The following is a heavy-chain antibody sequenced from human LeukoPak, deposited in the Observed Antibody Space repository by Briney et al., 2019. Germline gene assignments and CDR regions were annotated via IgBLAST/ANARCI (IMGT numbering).Heavy chain of an antibody. CDR2: IWYDGSNK. CDR1: GFTFSSYG. Sequence: PGGSLRLSCAASGFTFSSYGMHWVRPAPGKGLEWVAFIWYDGSNKYYTDSLKGRFTISRDNSKNTLYLQMNSLRAEDTAIYYCARDRGESWFDPWGQGTLVTVSS. V-gene: IGHV3-33*01. D-gene: IGHD3-10*01. J-gene: IGHJ5*02. CDR3: ARDRGESWFDP.